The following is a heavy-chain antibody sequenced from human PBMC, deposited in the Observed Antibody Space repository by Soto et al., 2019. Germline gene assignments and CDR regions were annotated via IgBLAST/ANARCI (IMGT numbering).Heavy chain of an antibody. D-gene: IGHD1-26*01. V-gene: IGHV1-46*01. CDR1: GYTFTSYY. J-gene: IGHJ6*02. CDR3: AGSSGSYFLMDV. Sequence: QVQLVQSGAEVKKPGASVKVSCKASGYTFTSYYMHWVRQAPGQGLEWMGIINPSGGSTSYAQKFQGRVTMTRDTSTSTVYMELSSLRSEDTAVYYCAGSSGSYFLMDVWGQGTTVTVSS. CDR2: INPSGGST.